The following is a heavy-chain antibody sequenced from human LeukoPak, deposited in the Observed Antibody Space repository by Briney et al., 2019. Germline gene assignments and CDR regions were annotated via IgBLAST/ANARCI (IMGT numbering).Heavy chain of an antibody. V-gene: IGHV1-18*01. J-gene: IGHJ4*02. Sequence: VASVKVSCKSSGYTFTNYGISWVRQAPGQGLEWMGWISAYNGNTNYAQKLQGRVTMTTDTSTSTAYMELRSLRSDDTAAYYCARDGPIAAAGDSYFDYWGQGTLVTVSS. CDR3: ARDGPIAAAGDSYFDY. CDR2: ISAYNGNT. CDR1: GYTFTNYG. D-gene: IGHD6-13*01.